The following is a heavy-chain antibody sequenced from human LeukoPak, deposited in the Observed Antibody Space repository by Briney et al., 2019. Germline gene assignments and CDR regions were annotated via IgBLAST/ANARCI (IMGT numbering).Heavy chain of an antibody. CDR2: IIPIFGTA. Sequence: ASVKVSCKASGGTFSSDAISWVRQAPGQGLEWMGGIIPIFGTANYAQKFQGRVTITADESTSTAYMELSSLRSEDTAVYYCARGRNWNAAYWGQGTLVTVSS. CDR3: ARGRNWNAAY. J-gene: IGHJ4*02. D-gene: IGHD1-20*01. V-gene: IGHV1-69*13. CDR1: GGTFSSDA.